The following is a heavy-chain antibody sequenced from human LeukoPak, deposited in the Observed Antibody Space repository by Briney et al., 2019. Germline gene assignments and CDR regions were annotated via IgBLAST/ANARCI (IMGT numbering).Heavy chain of an antibody. J-gene: IGHJ4*02. Sequence: GGSLRLSCAASGFTFSNYWMSWVRQAPGKGLEWVAKIKPDGSEKYYVDSVRGRFTISRDNAKNSLFLQMNSLRAEDTALYYCIRESHWALEFWGQGTLVTVSS. D-gene: IGHD3-16*01. CDR3: IRESHWALEF. CDR2: IKPDGSEK. V-gene: IGHV3-7*01. CDR1: GFTFSNYW.